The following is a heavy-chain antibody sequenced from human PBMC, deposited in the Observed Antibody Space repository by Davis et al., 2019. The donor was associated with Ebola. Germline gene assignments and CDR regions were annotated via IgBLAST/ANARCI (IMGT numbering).Heavy chain of an antibody. CDR2: IRSKENNYAA. Sequence: GESLKISCEASGFTFSGSDMHWVRQASGKGLEWVGRIRSKENNYAAAYGASVKGRFTISRDDSKKTAYLQMNSLKTEDTAVYYCTRGSLEAVTMIVVDLISFDYWGQGTLVTVSS. CDR1: GFTFSGSD. CDR3: TRGSLEAVTMIVVDLISFDY. V-gene: IGHV3-73*01. J-gene: IGHJ4*02. D-gene: IGHD3-22*01.